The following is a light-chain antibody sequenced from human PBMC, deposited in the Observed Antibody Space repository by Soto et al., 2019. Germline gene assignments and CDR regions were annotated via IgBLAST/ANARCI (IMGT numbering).Light chain of an antibody. CDR1: STDVGSYNL. CDR3: SSFAGSDTYWV. J-gene: IGLJ3*02. V-gene: IGLV2-23*02. Sequence: QCALTQPASVSGSPGQSITISCTGTSTDVGSYNLVSWYQQHPGRAPKLMICEVTERPSGVSTRFSGSKSGNTASLTISGLQPEDEADYYCSSFAGSDTYWVFGGGTRRTVL. CDR2: EVT.